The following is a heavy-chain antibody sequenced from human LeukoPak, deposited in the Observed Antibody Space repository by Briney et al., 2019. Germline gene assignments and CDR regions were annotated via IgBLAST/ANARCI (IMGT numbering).Heavy chain of an antibody. CDR3: AKSHHVTAIDY. J-gene: IGHJ4*02. V-gene: IGHV3-23*01. D-gene: IGHD2-21*02. Sequence: GGSLRLSCTASGFSFSNYGMQWVRQAPDKGLEWVSAISGSGGSTYYAGSVKGRFTISRDNSKNTLYLQMNSLRADDTAVYYCAKSHHVTAIDYWGQGTLVTVSS. CDR2: ISGSGGST. CDR1: GFSFSNYG.